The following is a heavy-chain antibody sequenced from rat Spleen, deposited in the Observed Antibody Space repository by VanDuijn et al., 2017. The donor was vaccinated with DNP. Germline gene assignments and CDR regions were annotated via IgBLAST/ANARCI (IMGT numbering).Heavy chain of an antibody. CDR1: GFSLTSYH. Sequence: QVQLKESGPGLVRPSETLSLTCTVSGFSLTSYHVSWVRQPPGKGLEWMGVIWDDGSTAYNSALKSRLSISRDTSKSQVFLKMNSLQTEDTAIYYCTRAGYYGNTYPFDYWGQGVMVTVSS. CDR2: IWDDGST. CDR3: TRAGYYGNTYPFDY. J-gene: IGHJ2*01. D-gene: IGHD1-9*01. V-gene: IGHV2-32*01.